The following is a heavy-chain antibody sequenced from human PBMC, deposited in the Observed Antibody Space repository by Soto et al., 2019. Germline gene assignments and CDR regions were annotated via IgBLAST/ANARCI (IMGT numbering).Heavy chain of an antibody. J-gene: IGHJ6*02. CDR1: GYSFTSYW. CDR3: ARAAAGTFPYYHYGMDV. Sequence: GESLGSSCKGSGYSFTSYWIGWVRQMPGKGLEWMGIIYPGDSDTRYSPSFQGQVTISADKSISTAYLQSSSLKASDTAMYYCARAAAGTFPYYHYGMDVWGQGTTVTVSS. V-gene: IGHV5-51*01. CDR2: IYPGDSDT. D-gene: IGHD6-13*01.